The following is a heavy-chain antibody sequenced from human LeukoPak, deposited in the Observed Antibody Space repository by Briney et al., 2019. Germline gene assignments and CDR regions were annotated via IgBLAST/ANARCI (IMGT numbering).Heavy chain of an antibody. V-gene: IGHV3-64*01. CDR3: ARLWFDP. J-gene: IGHJ5*02. CDR2: ISSNGGST. Sequence: GGSLRLSCAASGCTFSSYAMHWVRQAPGKGLEYVSAISSNGGSTYYANSVKGRFTISRDNSKNTLYLQMGSLRAEDMAVYYCARLWFDPSGQGTLVTVSS. CDR1: GCTFSSYA.